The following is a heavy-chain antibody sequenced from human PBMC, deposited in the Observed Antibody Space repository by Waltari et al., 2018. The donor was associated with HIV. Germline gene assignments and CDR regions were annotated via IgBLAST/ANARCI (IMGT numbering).Heavy chain of an antibody. CDR2: ISVYNDNT. Sequence: QVQLVQSGAAVNKPGASLKVSCKASGYSFTRSGISWVRQAPGQGLEWIGWISVYNDNTKYAQKIQDRLNMTTDSPTSTAYMELRSLRSDDTAVYYCARAPMTTVTSRGFDIWGQGTMVIVSS. CDR1: GYSFTRSG. D-gene: IGHD4-17*01. V-gene: IGHV1-18*01. J-gene: IGHJ3*02. CDR3: ARAPMTTVTSRGFDI.